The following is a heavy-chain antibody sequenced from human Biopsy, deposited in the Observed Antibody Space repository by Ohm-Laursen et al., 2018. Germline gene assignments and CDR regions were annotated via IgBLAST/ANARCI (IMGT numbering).Heavy chain of an antibody. J-gene: IGHJ4*01. CDR1: GGSISGYY. CDR2: INHRGYT. V-gene: IGHV4-34*01. D-gene: IGHD6-19*01. CDR3: ARSGQWARYYFDY. Sequence: SQTLSLTCAVSGGSISGYYWSWIRQLPGKGLEWIGEINHRGYTDYNASLKGRVSISVDTSKNQLSLNLTSVTAADTAVFYCARSGQWARYYFDYWGHGTLVTVSP.